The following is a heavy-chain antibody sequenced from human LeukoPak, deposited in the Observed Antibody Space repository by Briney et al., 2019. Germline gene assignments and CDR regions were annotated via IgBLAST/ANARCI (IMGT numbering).Heavy chain of an antibody. J-gene: IGHJ3*02. CDR2: IYISGST. V-gene: IGHV4-4*07. D-gene: IGHD6-25*01. Sequence: PSETLSLTCTVSGGSISSYYWSWIRQPAGKGLEWIGRIYISGSTNYNPSLKSRVIMSLDTSKNLFSLKLRSVTAADTAVYYCARGPTSSGGLAPGAFDMWGQGTMLTVSS. CDR1: GGSISSYY. CDR3: ARGPTSSGGLAPGAFDM.